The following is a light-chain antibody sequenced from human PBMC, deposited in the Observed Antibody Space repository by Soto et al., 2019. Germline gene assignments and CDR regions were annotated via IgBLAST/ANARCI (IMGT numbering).Light chain of an antibody. CDR3: QSYDTTSVI. CDR2: EDD. V-gene: IGLV6-57*02. CDR1: GGSIARNF. J-gene: IGLJ2*01. Sequence: NFMLTQPHSVSESPGKTVTISCVGSGGSIARNFVQWYQQRPGSAPTTVIYEDDLRPSGVPDRFSGSIDSSSNSASLTISGLETEDEADYYCQSYDTTSVIFGGGTKLTVL.